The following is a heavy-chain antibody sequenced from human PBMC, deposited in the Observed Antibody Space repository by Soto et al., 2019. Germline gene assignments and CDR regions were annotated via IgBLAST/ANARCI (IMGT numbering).Heavy chain of an antibody. CDR1: GGSISSGGYY. CDR2: IFYTGSA. CDR3: ARAIPGYYYGMDV. V-gene: IGHV4-31*03. J-gene: IGHJ6*02. Sequence: SETLSLTCTVSGGSISSGGYYWNWIRQHPGKGLEWIGYIFYTGSANFNPPLKSRVTISVDTSINQFSLTLNSVTAADTAVYYCARAIPGYYYGMDVWGQGTTVTVSS.